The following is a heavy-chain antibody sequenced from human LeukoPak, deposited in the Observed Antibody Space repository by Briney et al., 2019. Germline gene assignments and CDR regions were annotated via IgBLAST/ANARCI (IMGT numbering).Heavy chain of an antibody. CDR3: AREGSGWSPLDY. D-gene: IGHD6-19*01. J-gene: IGHJ4*02. Sequence: GASVKVSCKASGGTFSSSAISWVRQAPGQGLEWMGGIIPIFGTANYAQKFQGRVTITADESTSTAYMKLSSLRSEDTAVYYCAREGSGWSPLDYWGQGTLVTVSS. V-gene: IGHV1-69*13. CDR1: GGTFSSSA. CDR2: IIPIFGTA.